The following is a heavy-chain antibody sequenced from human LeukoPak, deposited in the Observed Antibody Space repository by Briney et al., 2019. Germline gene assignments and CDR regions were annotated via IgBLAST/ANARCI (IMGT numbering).Heavy chain of an antibody. Sequence: PGGSLRLSCAASGFTLSSYAMSWVRQAPGQGLEWVSTISDSGGSTYYEDSVKGRFTLSRDNSKSTLSLQMNSLRADDTAVYYCATQNFDYWGQGTLVTVSS. CDR2: ISDSGGST. V-gene: IGHV3-23*01. CDR1: GFTLSSYA. CDR3: ATQNFDY. J-gene: IGHJ4*02.